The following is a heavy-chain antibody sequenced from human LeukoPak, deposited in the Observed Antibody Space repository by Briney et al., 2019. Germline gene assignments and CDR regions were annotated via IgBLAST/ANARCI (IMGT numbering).Heavy chain of an antibody. Sequence: GGSLRLSCAASGFTFSSYGMHRVRQAPGKGLEWVAVISYDGSNKYYADSVKGRFTISRDNSKNTLYLQMNSLRAEDTAVYYCAKTQGSGSYYKDWGQGTLVTVSS. V-gene: IGHV3-30*18. D-gene: IGHD3-10*01. CDR3: AKTQGSGSYYKD. J-gene: IGHJ4*02. CDR1: GFTFSSYG. CDR2: ISYDGSNK.